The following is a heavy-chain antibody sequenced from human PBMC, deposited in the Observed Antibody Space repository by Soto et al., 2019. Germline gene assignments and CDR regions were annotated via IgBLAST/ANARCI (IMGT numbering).Heavy chain of an antibody. Sequence: SETLSLTCAVYGGSFSGYYWSWIRQPPGKGLEWIGEITHSGSTNYNPSLKSRVIISVDTSKTQFSLILTSVTAADTAVYYCAREYTYGSNFFDCWGQGALVTVSS. V-gene: IGHV4-34*09. J-gene: IGHJ4*02. D-gene: IGHD2-2*02. CDR1: GGSFSGYY. CDR3: AREYTYGSNFFDC. CDR2: ITHSGST.